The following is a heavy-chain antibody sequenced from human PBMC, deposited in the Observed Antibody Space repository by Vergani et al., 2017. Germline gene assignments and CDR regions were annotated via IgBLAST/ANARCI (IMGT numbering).Heavy chain of an antibody. D-gene: IGHD3-22*01. CDR2: ISYDGSNK. J-gene: IGHJ6*02. Sequence: QVQLVESGGGVVQPGRSLRLSCAASGFTFSSYAMHWVRQAPGKGLEWVAVISYDGSNKYYADSVKGRFTISRDNSKNTLYLQMNSLRAEDTAVYYCARERYDSSGYYRLDYYYYGMDVWGQGTTVTVSS. CDR1: GFTFSSYA. V-gene: IGHV3-30-3*01. CDR3: ARERYDSSGYYRLDYYYYGMDV.